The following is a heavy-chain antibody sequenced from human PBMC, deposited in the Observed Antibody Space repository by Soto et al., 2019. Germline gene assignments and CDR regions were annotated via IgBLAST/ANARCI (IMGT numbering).Heavy chain of an antibody. CDR1: GGSISSSGYY. D-gene: IGHD6-19*01. CDR2: IYYSGTT. Sequence: PSETLSLTCTVSGGSISSSGYYWGWIRQPPGKGLEWIGSIYYSGTTYHNQSLKSPVAISVDTSKNQFSLKLRSVTAADTAVYYCARQEEQWLTPYYFDSWGQGTLVTVSS. V-gene: IGHV4-39*01. CDR3: ARQEEQWLTPYYFDS. J-gene: IGHJ4*02.